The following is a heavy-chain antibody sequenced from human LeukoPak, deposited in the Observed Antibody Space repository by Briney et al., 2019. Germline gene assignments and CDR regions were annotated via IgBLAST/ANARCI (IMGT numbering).Heavy chain of an antibody. CDR2: VTGSGGGT. D-gene: IGHD6-25*01. V-gene: IGHV3-23*01. Sequence: GGSLRLSCAASGFLFSNYAMMWVRQAPGKGLEWVSSVTGSGGGTFYADSVKGRFAISRDNSQNTLYLQMNSLGAEDTAVYYCAKGAASALVDWFDPWGQGTLVTVSS. CDR3: AKGAASALVDWFDP. J-gene: IGHJ5*02. CDR1: GFLFSNYA.